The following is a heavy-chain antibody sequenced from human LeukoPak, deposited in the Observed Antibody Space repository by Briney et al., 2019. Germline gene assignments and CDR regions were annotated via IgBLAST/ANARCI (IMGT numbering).Heavy chain of an antibody. CDR3: AKALLDSSAPADY. Sequence: ASVKVSCKASGYTFTSYHMHWLRQAPGQGLEWMGIINPSGGSATYAQKFQGRVTMTRDTSTSTVYMEVSSLRSEDTAVYYCAKALLDSSAPADYWGQGTLVTVSS. J-gene: IGHJ4*02. CDR2: INPSGGSA. CDR1: GYTFTSYH. V-gene: IGHV1-46*01. D-gene: IGHD6-19*01.